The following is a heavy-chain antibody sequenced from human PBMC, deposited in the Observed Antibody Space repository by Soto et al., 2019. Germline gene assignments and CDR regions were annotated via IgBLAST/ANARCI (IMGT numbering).Heavy chain of an antibody. V-gene: IGHV4-31*03. D-gene: IGHD3-22*01. CDR3: ARERNYDSSGYSYYYGTDV. J-gene: IGHJ6*02. CDR1: GGSISSGGYY. CDR2: IYYSGST. Sequence: SETLSLTCTVSGGSISSGGYYWSWIRQHPGKGLEWIGYIYYSGSTYYNPSLKSRVTISVDTSKNQFSLKLSSVTAADTAVYYCARERNYDSSGYSYYYGTDVWGQGTTVTVSS.